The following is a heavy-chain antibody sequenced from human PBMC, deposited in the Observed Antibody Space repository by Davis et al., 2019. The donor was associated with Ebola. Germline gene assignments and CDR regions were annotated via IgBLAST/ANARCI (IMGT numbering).Heavy chain of an antibody. CDR2: ISSGSFTI. CDR3: ARWSILGQ. Sequence: PGGSLRLSCAASGFTFSSYAMNWVRQAPGKGLEWVALISSGSFTIHYADSVKGRFTISRDNAKNSLFLQMNSLRDEDTAVYYCARWSILGQWGQGTLVTVSS. CDR1: GFTFSSYA. J-gene: IGHJ4*02. V-gene: IGHV3-48*02. D-gene: IGHD3-3*01.